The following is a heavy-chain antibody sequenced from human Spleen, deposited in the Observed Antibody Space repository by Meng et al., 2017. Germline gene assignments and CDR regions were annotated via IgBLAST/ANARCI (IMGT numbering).Heavy chain of an antibody. CDR3: VPRTTYFDS. CDR1: GFTFSTVG. CDR2: ISSTGGAT. D-gene: IGHD4-11*01. V-gene: IGHV3-23*01. J-gene: IGHJ4*02. Sequence: EVRLWESGVGLVQPGCPVRLSCAASGFTFSTVGMNWVRQAPGKGLEWVSTISSTGGATYYADSVKGRLTISRDNSKNTLYLQMNSLRAEDTAVYYCVPRTTYFDSWGLGTLVTVSS.